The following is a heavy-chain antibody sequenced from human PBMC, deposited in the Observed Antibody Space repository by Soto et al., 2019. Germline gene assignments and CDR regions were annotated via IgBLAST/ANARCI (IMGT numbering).Heavy chain of an antibody. CDR2: INHSGST. J-gene: IGHJ5*02. CDR3: WRGRDIVVGQAALGSWFDP. V-gene: IGHV4-34*01. Sequence: SETLSLTCAVYGGSFSGYYWSWIRQPPGKGLEWTGEINHSGSTNYNPSLKSRVTISVDTSKNQFSLKLSSVTAADPAVYYCWRGRDIVVGQAALGSWFDPWGEGLLVSVSS. CDR1: GGSFSGYY. D-gene: IGHD2-2*01.